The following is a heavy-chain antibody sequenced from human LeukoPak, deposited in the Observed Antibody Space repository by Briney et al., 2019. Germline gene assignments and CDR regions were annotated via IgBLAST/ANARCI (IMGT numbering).Heavy chain of an antibody. J-gene: IGHJ4*02. Sequence: GESLRLSCAASGFSFSNYAMTWVRQAPGKGLEWVTGISGSGGSTYYADSVKGRFIISRDNSKSTLYLQMNSLRAEDTAIYYCAKTLSYSSGWVYWGQGTLVTVSS. V-gene: IGHV3-23*01. CDR3: AKTLSYSSGWVY. CDR1: GFSFSNYA. D-gene: IGHD6-19*01. CDR2: ISGSGGST.